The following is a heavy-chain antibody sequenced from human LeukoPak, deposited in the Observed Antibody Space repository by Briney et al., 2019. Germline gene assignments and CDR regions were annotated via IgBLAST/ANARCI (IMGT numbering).Heavy chain of an antibody. Sequence: PGGSLRLSCAASGFTFSSYWMHWVRQAPGKGLVWVSRINSDGSSTNYADSVKGRFTISRDNAKNTLYLQMNSLRAEDTAVYYCAREVYSSGWSSFDYWGQGTLVTVSS. V-gene: IGHV3-74*01. CDR3: AREVYSSGWSSFDY. CDR1: GFTFSSYW. CDR2: INSDGSST. D-gene: IGHD6-19*01. J-gene: IGHJ4*02.